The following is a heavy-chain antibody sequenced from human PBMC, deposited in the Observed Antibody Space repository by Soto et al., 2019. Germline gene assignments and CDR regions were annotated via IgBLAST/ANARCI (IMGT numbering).Heavy chain of an antibody. D-gene: IGHD4-17*01. CDR1: GFTFSDYY. CDR2: ISSSSSYT. J-gene: IGHJ4*02. Sequence: PGGSLRLSCAASGFTFSDYYMSWIRQAPGKGLEWVSYISSSSSYTNYADSVKGRFTISRDNAKNSLYLQMNSLRAEDTAAYYCARDHEYGDYVAHYWGQGTLVTVSS. V-gene: IGHV3-11*05. CDR3: ARDHEYGDYVAHY.